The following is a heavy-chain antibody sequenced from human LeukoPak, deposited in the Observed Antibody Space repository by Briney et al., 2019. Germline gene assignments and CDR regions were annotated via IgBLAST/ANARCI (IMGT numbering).Heavy chain of an antibody. CDR2: FDPEDGET. J-gene: IGHJ4*02. V-gene: IGHV1-24*01. D-gene: IGHD3-22*01. Sequence: ASVKVSCKVSGYTLTELSMHWVRQAPGKGLEWMGGFDPEDGETIYAQKFQGRVTMTEDTSTDTAYMELSSLRSEDTAVYYCANGGYYDSSGYYGLGYWGQGTLVTVSS. CDR1: GYTLTELS. CDR3: ANGGYYDSSGYYGLGY.